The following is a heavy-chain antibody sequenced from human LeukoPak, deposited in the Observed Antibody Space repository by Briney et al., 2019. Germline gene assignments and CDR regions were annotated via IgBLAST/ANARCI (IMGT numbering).Heavy chain of an antibody. CDR2: IYYSRST. V-gene: IGHV4-59*01. CDR3: ARGSSSWYEGYYMDV. CDR1: GGSISSYY. J-gene: IGHJ6*03. D-gene: IGHD6-13*01. Sequence: SETLSLTCTVSGGSISSYYWSWIRQPPGKGLEWIGYIYYSRSTNYNPSLKSRVTISVDTSKNQFSLKLSSVTAADTAVYYCARGSSSWYEGYYMDVWGKGTTVTVSS.